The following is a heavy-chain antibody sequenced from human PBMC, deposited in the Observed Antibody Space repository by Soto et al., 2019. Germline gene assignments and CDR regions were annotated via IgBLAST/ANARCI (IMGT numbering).Heavy chain of an antibody. Sequence: SETLSLTCTVSGGSISGYYWSWIRQPPGKGLEWIGYIYYSGSTIYNPSLKSRVNISVDTSKNQFSLKLSSVTAADTAVYYCARARYDSSGYYYFDYWGQGTLVTVSS. CDR3: ARARYDSSGYYYFDY. CDR2: IYYSGST. V-gene: IGHV4-59*01. CDR1: GGSISGYY. D-gene: IGHD3-22*01. J-gene: IGHJ4*02.